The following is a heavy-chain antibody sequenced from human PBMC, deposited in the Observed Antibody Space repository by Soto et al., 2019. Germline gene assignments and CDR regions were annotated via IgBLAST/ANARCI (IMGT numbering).Heavy chain of an antibody. CDR3: ARKRHGGKNYYYYYGMDV. V-gene: IGHV1-24*01. J-gene: IGHJ6*02. D-gene: IGHD2-15*01. Sequence: ASVKVSCKVFGYTLTELSMHWVRQAPGKGLDWMGGFDPEDGETIYAQKFQGRVTITADTSTSTAYMELSSLRSEDTAVYYCARKRHGGKNYYYYYGMDVWGQGTTVTVSS. CDR2: FDPEDGET. CDR1: GYTLTELS.